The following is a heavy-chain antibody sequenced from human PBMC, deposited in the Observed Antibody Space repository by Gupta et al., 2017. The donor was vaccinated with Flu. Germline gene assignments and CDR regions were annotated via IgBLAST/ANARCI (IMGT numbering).Heavy chain of an antibody. J-gene: IGHJ4*02. CDR3: ARVGYCSTTSCNEPFDL. D-gene: IGHD2-2*01. CDR1: Y. Sequence: YIHWVRQAPGQGLEWMGRINPKSGGTKYAQKFQGRVTMTRDTSINTVYMELNSLRSDDTAVYYCARVGYCSTTSCNEPFDLWGQGTLVSVSS. CDR2: INPKSGGT. V-gene: IGHV1-2*06.